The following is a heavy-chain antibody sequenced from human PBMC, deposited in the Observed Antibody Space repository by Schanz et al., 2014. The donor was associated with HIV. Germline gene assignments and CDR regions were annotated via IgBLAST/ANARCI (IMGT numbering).Heavy chain of an antibody. CDR1: GGTFSSYA. Sequence: QVQLVQSGAEVKKPGSSVKVSCKASGGTFSSYAISWVRQAPGQGLEWMGGIIPIFGTPNYAQMFQGRVTITADKSTTTSYMELSSLTSEDTAVYYCATLYYYDSSGYLNYYDYWGQGTLVTVSS. CDR2: IIPIFGTP. V-gene: IGHV1-69*06. D-gene: IGHD3-22*01. CDR3: ATLYYYDSSGYLNYYDY. J-gene: IGHJ4*02.